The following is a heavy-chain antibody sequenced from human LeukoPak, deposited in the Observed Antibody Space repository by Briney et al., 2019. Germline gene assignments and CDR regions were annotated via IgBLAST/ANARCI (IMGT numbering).Heavy chain of an antibody. V-gene: IGHV1-69*13. D-gene: IGHD2-2*01. CDR1: GYTFTSYD. J-gene: IGHJ6*02. CDR3: ARDIGIVVVPAAPYYYYYGMDV. Sequence: SVKVSCKASGYTFTSYDINWVRQATGQGLEWMGGIIPIFGTANYAQKFQGRVTITADESTSTAYMELSSLRSEDTAVYYCARDIGIVVVPAAPYYYYYGMDVWGQGTTVTVSS. CDR2: IIPIFGTA.